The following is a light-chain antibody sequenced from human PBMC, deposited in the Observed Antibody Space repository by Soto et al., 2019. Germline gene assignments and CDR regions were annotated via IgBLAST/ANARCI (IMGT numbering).Light chain of an antibody. J-gene: IGLJ2*01. Sequence: QSALTQPASVSGSPGQSITISCTGTTSDVGGYNYVSWYQQHPGKAPKLIIFEVNNRPSGVSNRFSGSKSGNTASLTISGLQAEDEADYYCSSYSSTIIPLVGGGTKLTVL. CDR1: TSDVGGYNY. V-gene: IGLV2-14*01. CDR3: SSYSSTIIPL. CDR2: EVN.